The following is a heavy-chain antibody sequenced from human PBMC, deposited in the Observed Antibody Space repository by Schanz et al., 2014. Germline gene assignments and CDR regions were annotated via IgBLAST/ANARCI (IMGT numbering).Heavy chain of an antibody. D-gene: IGHD7-27*01. CDR2: ISRDGTTS. Sequence: QAQLVESGGGVVQPGRSLRLSCAASGFIFNDYYMNWIRQAPGKGLEWLSYISRDGTTSYYADSVKGRFTISRDNAKNSLYLEMTSLRGEDTAVYYCARENLNWEAFDIWGQGTVVTVSS. V-gene: IGHV3-11*01. CDR3: ARENLNWEAFDI. J-gene: IGHJ3*02. CDR1: GFIFNDYY.